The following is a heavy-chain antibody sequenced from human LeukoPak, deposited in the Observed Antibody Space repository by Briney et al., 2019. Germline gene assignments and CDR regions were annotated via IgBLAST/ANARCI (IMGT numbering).Heavy chain of an antibody. J-gene: IGHJ4*02. CDR3: ARSRGYSYGTTFLDY. D-gene: IGHD5-18*01. CDR1: GGFISTYY. Sequence: SETLSLTCTVSGGFISTYYWSWIRQPPGKGLEWIGYIYYSGSINYNPSLKSRVTISVDTSKSQFSLKLSSVTAADTAVYYCARSRGYSYGTTFLDYWGQGTLVTVSS. CDR2: IYYSGSI. V-gene: IGHV4-59*08.